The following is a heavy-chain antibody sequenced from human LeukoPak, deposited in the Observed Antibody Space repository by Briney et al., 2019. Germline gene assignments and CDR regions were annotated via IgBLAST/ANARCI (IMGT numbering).Heavy chain of an antibody. CDR1: GGSISSSSYY. D-gene: IGHD5-12*01. J-gene: IGHJ4*02. V-gene: IGHV4-39*06. Sequence: SETLSLTCTVSGGSISSSSYYWGWIRQPPGKGLEWIGSIYYSGSTYYNPSLKSRVTISVDTSKNQFALKLSSVTAADTAVYYCARRGYSGYDERLYYFDYWGQGILVTVSS. CDR2: IYYSGST. CDR3: ARRGYSGYDERLYYFDY.